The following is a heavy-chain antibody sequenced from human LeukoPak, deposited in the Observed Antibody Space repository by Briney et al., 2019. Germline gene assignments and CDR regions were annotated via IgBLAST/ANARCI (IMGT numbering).Heavy chain of an antibody. Sequence: PGGSLRLSCAASGFTFSSYAMHWVRQAPGKGLEWVAVIWYDGSNKYYADSVKGRFTISRDNSKNTLYLQMNSLRAEDTAIYYCAKTSRGAARSHSFVYWGQGTLVTVSS. CDR1: GFTFSSYA. V-gene: IGHV3-33*06. CDR3: AKTSRGAARSHSFVY. D-gene: IGHD3-10*01. J-gene: IGHJ4*02. CDR2: IWYDGSNK.